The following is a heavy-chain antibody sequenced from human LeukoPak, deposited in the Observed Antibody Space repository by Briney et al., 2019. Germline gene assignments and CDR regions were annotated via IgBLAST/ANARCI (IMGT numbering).Heavy chain of an antibody. CDR3: ARDLRGYSYGALDY. Sequence: GGSLRLSCAASGFTFSSYWMHWVRQAPGKGLVWVSRINSYGSSTSYADSVKGRFTISTDNAQNTLYLQMNSLRAEDTAVYYCARDLRGYSYGALDYWGQGTLVTVSS. V-gene: IGHV3-74*01. CDR1: GFTFSSYW. CDR2: INSYGSST. J-gene: IGHJ4*02. D-gene: IGHD5-18*01.